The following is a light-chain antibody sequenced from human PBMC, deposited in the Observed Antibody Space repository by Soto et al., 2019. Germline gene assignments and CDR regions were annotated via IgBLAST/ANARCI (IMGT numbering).Light chain of an antibody. CDR3: QSYDTSLSGVI. CDR2: ADN. Sequence: QSVLTQTPSVSGAPGQKITMSCTGSSSNIGAGYDVHWYQQLPGAAPRLLIYADNNRPSGVPDRFSASNSGTSASLAITGLQREDEAVYYCQSYDTSLSGVIFGAGTQLTVL. V-gene: IGLV1-40*01. J-gene: IGLJ2*01. CDR1: SSNIGAGYD.